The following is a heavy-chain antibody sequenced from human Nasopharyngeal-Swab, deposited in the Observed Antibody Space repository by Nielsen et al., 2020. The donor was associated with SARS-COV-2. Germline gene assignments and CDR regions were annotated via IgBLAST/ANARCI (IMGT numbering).Heavy chain of an antibody. Sequence: RQAPGKGLEWIGYIYYSGSTYYNPSLKSRVTISVDTSKNQFSLKLSSVTAADTAVYYCARGRVQLWFDPILFDAFDIWGQGTMVT. CDR2: IYYSGST. CDR3: ARGRVQLWFDPILFDAFDI. V-gene: IGHV4-31*02. J-gene: IGHJ3*02. D-gene: IGHD5-18*01.